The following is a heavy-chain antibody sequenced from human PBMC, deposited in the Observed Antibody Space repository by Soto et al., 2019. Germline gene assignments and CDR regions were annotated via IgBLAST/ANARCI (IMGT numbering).Heavy chain of an antibody. J-gene: IGHJ3*02. CDR3: ARDRYYDYVWGSYRYLYGAFDI. Sequence: ASVKVSCKASGYTFTSYAMHWVRQAPGQRLEWMGWINAGNGNTKYSQKFQGRVTITRDTSASTAYMELSSLRSEDTAVYYCARDRYYDYVWGSYRYLYGAFDIWGQGTMVTVSS. V-gene: IGHV1-3*01. D-gene: IGHD3-16*02. CDR1: GYTFTSYA. CDR2: INAGNGNT.